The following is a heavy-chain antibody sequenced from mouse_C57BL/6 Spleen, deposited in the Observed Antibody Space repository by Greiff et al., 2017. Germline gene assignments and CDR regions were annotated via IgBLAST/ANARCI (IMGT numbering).Heavy chain of an antibody. CDR2: IWSDGST. CDR1: GFSLTSYG. D-gene: IGHD4-1*01. V-gene: IGHV2-6-1*01. Sequence: VKLVESGPGLVAPSQSLSITCTVSGFSLTSYGVHWVRQPPGKGLEWLVVIWSDGSTTYNSALKSRLSISKDNSKSQVFLKMNSLQTDDTAMYYCARQRETGLDYYAMDYWGQGTSVTVSS. CDR3: ARQRETGLDYYAMDY. J-gene: IGHJ4*01.